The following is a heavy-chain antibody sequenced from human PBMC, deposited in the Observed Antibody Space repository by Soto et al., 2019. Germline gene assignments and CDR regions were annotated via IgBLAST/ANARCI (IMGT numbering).Heavy chain of an antibody. Sequence: PSETLSLTCTVSGGSISSSSYYWGWIRQPPGKGLEWIGSIYYSGSTYYNPSLKSRVTISVDTSKNQFSLKLSSVTAADTAVYYCARGPPPFIAAAGTHYFDSWGQGALVTVSS. CDR1: GGSISSSSYY. CDR2: IYYSGST. J-gene: IGHJ4*02. V-gene: IGHV4-39*01. CDR3: ARGPPPFIAAAGTHYFDS. D-gene: IGHD6-13*01.